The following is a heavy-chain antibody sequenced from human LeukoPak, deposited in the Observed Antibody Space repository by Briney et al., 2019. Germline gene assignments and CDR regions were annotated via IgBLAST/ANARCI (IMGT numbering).Heavy chain of an antibody. Sequence: SETLSLTCTVSGGSISSYYWSWIRQPPGKGLEWIGYIYYSGSTNYNPSLKSRVTISVDTSKNQFSLKLSSVTAADTAVYYCARRTYYYGSGSYYRIIQYDYWGQGTLVTVSS. CDR3: ARRTYYYGSGSYYRIIQYDY. CDR1: GGSISSYY. D-gene: IGHD3-10*01. V-gene: IGHV4-59*12. J-gene: IGHJ4*02. CDR2: IYYSGST.